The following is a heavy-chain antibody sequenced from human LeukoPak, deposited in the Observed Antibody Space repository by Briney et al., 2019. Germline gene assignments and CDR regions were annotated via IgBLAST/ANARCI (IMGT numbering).Heavy chain of an antibody. CDR2: ISYDGSNK. V-gene: IGHV3-30*04. J-gene: IGHJ4*02. D-gene: IGHD5-24*01. CDR1: GFTFRSYA. CDR3: ARGAARMVEMGTMISFAY. Sequence: GGSLRLSCAVSGFTFRSYALHWVRQAPGKGLEWVALISYDGSNKNYADSVKGRFTISRDNSKNTLYLQMNSLRAEDTAVYYCARGAARMVEMGTMISFAYWGQGTLVTVSS.